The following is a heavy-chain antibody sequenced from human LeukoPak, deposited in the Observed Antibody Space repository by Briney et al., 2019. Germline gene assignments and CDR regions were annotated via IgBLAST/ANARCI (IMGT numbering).Heavy chain of an antibody. CDR2: ISGDGGAT. Sequence: PGGSLRLSCAASWFTFRDLSMHWVRQAPGKGLEWVSLISGDGGATHYADSVKGRFTISRDNSKNSLYLQMSSLRVEDTAFYYCAKGNNSISFNFDYWGQGTLVTVSS. J-gene: IGHJ4*02. V-gene: IGHV3-43*02. CDR1: WFTFRDLS. CDR3: AKGNNSISFNFDY. D-gene: IGHD2/OR15-2a*01.